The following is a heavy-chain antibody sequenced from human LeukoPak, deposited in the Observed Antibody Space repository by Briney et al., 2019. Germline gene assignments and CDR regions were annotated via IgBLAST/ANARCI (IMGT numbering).Heavy chain of an antibody. J-gene: IGHJ4*02. CDR1: GFTFSSYA. V-gene: IGHV3-30-3*01. CDR3: ARDRSIAVAGTFFDY. Sequence: PGGSLRLSCAASGFTFSSYAMHWVRQAPGKGLEWVAVISYDGSNKYYADSVKGRFTISRDNSKNTLYLQMNSLRAEDTAVYYCARDRSIAVAGTFFDYWGQGTLVTVSS. D-gene: IGHD6-19*01. CDR2: ISYDGSNK.